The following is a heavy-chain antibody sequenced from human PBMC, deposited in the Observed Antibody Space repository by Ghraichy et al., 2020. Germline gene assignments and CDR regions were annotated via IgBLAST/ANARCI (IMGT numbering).Heavy chain of an antibody. CDR3: ARDQNWNDVPYFDY. D-gene: IGHD1-1*01. CDR1: GFTFSSYG. V-gene: IGHV3-33*01. J-gene: IGHJ4*02. CDR2: IWYEGSNK. Sequence: GSLRLSCAASGFTFSSYGMHWVRQAPGKGLGWVAVIWYEGSNKYYADSVKGRFTISRDNSKNTLYLQMNSLRAEDTAVYYCARDQNWNDVPYFDYWRQGTLVTVSS.